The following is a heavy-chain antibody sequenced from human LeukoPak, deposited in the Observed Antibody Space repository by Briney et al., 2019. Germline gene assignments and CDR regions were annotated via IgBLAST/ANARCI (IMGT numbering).Heavy chain of an antibody. D-gene: IGHD5-12*01. J-gene: IGHJ6*03. V-gene: IGHV1-2*02. CDR3: ARVREERGYDGNFYYYYYMDV. CDR2: INPNSGGT. CDR1: GYTFTGYY. Sequence: ASVKVSCKASGYTFTGYYMHWVRQAPGQGLEWMGWINPNSGGTNYAQKFQGRVTMTRDTSISTAYMELSRLRSDDTAVYYCARVREERGYDGNFYYYYYMDVWGKGTTVTVSS.